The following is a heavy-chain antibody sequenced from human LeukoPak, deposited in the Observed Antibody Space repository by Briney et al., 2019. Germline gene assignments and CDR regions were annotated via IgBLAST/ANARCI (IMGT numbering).Heavy chain of an antibody. CDR2: ISYDGSNK. J-gene: IGHJ6*02. Sequence: PGRSLRLSCAASGFTFSSYAMHWVRQAPGKGLEWVAVISYDGSNKYYADSVKGRFTISRDNSKNTLYLQMNSLRAEDTAVYYCAKTVAGINYYYGMDVWGQGTTVTVSS. D-gene: IGHD6-19*01. CDR3: AKTVAGINYYYGMDV. CDR1: GFTFSSYA. V-gene: IGHV3-30*04.